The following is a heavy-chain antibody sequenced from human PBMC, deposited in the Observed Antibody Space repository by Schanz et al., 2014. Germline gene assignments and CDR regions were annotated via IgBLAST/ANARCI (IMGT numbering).Heavy chain of an antibody. J-gene: IGHJ3*02. CDR3: ATDYSGGGCHI. Sequence: QVQLEESGGGVVQPGGSLRLSCVASGFSFSGFAVHWVRQAPGKGLEWVSIVSHDGFTKHYADSVRGRFTLSRDNSKNTVYLQMNRLRAEDTALYFCATDYSGGGCHIWGQGTMVTVSS. CDR2: VSHDGFTK. CDR1: GFSFSGFA. D-gene: IGHD6-19*01. V-gene: IGHV3-30*04.